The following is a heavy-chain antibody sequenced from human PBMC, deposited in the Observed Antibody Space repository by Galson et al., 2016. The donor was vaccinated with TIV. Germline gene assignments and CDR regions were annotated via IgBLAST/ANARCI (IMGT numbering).Heavy chain of an antibody. CDR2: ISGYDGKT. D-gene: IGHD6-6*01. CDR1: GYTFTSFG. J-gene: IGHJ6*02. V-gene: IGHV1-18*01. CDR3: TRDRSIAAPRDMDV. Sequence: SVKVSCKATGYTFTSFGIAWVRQAPGQGLEWMGWISGYDGKTYYAQKFQDRVTMTTDTSTNTAYMELRSLRSDDTAVYYCTRDRSIAAPRDMDVWAKGPRSPSP.